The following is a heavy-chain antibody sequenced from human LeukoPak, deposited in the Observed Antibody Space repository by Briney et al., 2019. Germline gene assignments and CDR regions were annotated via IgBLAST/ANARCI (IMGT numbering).Heavy chain of an antibody. V-gene: IGHV3-23*01. CDR2: ISGGGDRT. D-gene: IGHD3-16*01. Sequence: GGSLRLSCAASGFTFSSYAMTWVRQAPGKGLEWVSGISGGGDRTYYADPVKGRFTITRDNSKNTLYLQMNSLRAEDTAVYFCASGYYFDYWGQGTLVTVSS. CDR1: GFTFSSYA. CDR3: ASGYYFDY. J-gene: IGHJ4*02.